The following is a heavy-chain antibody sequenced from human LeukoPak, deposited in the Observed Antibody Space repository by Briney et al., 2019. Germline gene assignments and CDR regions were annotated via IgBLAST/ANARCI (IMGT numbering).Heavy chain of an antibody. V-gene: IGHV3-74*01. J-gene: IGHJ5*02. CDR2: INSDGRTT. CDR1: GFTFSSYW. Sequence: GGSLRLSCAASGFTFSSYWMHWVRQAPGKGLVWVSRINSDGRTTKYADSVKGRFTISRDNAENTLYLQMNSLRVEDTAVYYCARRVSATRWFDPWGQGTLVTVSS. D-gene: IGHD2-15*01. CDR3: ARRVSATRWFDP.